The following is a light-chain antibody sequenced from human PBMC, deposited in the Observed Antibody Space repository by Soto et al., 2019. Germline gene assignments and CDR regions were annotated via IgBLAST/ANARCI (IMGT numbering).Light chain of an antibody. Sequence: EFVLTQSPATLSLSPGARATLSCRSSQSVSNNYLAWYQQKPGQAPRLLIYGASNRATGIPDRFSGSGSGTDFTLTISRLEPEDFAVYYCQQYVSSPWAFGQGTKVDIK. V-gene: IGKV3-20*01. CDR3: QQYVSSPWA. J-gene: IGKJ1*01. CDR2: GAS. CDR1: QSVSNNY.